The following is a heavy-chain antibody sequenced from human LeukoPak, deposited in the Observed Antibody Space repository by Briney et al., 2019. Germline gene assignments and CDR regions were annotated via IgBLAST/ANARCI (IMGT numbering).Heavy chain of an antibody. CDR1: GFTFSSYW. Sequence: GGSLRLSCAASGFTFSSYWMSWVRQAPGKGLEWVANIKHDGSEKYYVDSVKGRFTISRDNAKNSLYLQMNSLRAEDTAVYYCASGPWYYYDSSGDYWGQGTLVPVSS. CDR2: IKHDGSEK. V-gene: IGHV3-7*01. CDR3: ASGPWYYYDSSGDY. D-gene: IGHD3-22*01. J-gene: IGHJ4*02.